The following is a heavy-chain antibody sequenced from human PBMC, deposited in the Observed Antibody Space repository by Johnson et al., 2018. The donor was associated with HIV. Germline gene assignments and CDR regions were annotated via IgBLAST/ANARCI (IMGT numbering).Heavy chain of an antibody. CDR3: ARGLGTTNFDY. Sequence: QVQLPESGPGLVKPSQTLSLTCTVSAQSMSSDNYSWSWIRQPAGKGLEWIGRVYTTGSTNYNPSLKSRVTISVDTSESQVSLKLTSVTATDTAVYYCARGLGTTNFDYWGQGAPVTVSS. V-gene: IGHV4-61*02. D-gene: IGHD3-16*01. CDR1: AQSMSSDNYS. J-gene: IGHJ4*02. CDR2: VYTTGST.